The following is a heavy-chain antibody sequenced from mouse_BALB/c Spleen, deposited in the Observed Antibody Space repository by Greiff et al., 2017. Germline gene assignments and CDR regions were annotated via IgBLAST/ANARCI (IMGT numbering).Heavy chain of an antibody. Sequence: EVKLQESGPDLVKPSQSLSLTCTVTGYSITSGYSWHWIRQFPGNKLEWMGYIHYSGSTNYNPSLKSRISITRDTSKNQFFLQLNSVTTEDTATYYCARSTTVVARETWFAYWGQGTLVTVSA. J-gene: IGHJ3*01. CDR1: GYSITSGYS. D-gene: IGHD1-1*01. CDR3: ARSTTVVARETWFAY. V-gene: IGHV3-1*02. CDR2: IHYSGST.